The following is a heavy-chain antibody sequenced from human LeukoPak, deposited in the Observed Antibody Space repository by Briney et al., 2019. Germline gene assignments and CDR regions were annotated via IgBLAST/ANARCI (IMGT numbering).Heavy chain of an antibody. CDR3: VRVSRQSTGWHFDY. D-gene: IGHD6-19*01. J-gene: IGHJ4*02. CDR1: GLTFSSSW. V-gene: IGHV3-7*01. CDR2: INPDGNKK. Sequence: GGSLRLSCAVSGLTFSSSWMDWVRQAPGKGLEWVASINPDGNKKYSADSVKGRFTISRDNSKNTLYLQMDSLRAEDTAIYYCVRVSRQSTGWHFDYWGQGTLVTVSS.